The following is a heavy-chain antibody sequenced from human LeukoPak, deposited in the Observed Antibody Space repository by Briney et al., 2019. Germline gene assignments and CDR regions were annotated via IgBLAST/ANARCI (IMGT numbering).Heavy chain of an antibody. D-gene: IGHD2-21*02. CDR3: AKEAHYCGSDCYISPINS. CDR2: IRYDGTEK. Sequence: GRSLILSCEASEFSFSNFAMHWVRQAPGKGLEWVAMIRYDGTEKTYADSVKGRFTISRDNSKKTVHLQMNSLRAEDTALYYCAKEAHYCGSDCYISPINSWGQGTLVVVSS. CDR1: EFSFSNFA. J-gene: IGHJ4*02. V-gene: IGHV3-33*06.